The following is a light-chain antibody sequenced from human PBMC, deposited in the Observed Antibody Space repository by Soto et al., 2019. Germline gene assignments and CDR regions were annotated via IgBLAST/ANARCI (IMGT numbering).Light chain of an antibody. Sequence: EIVLTQSPATLSLSPGEGATLSCRASESVSISLAWYQHKPGQPPRLLIHGASTRASGVPPRFSGGGSGTDFTLTISSLQSEDYGVYFCQQYHIWPKWTFGQGTKVEI. V-gene: IGKV3D-15*01. J-gene: IGKJ1*01. CDR2: GAS. CDR3: QQYHIWPKWT. CDR1: ESVSIS.